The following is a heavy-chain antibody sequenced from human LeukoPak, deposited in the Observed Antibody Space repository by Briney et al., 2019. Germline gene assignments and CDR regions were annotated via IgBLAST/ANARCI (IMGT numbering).Heavy chain of an antibody. J-gene: IGHJ4*02. D-gene: IGHD3-10*01. CDR2: IIPIFGTT. CDR3: ARDYYGSGTYYKPFDY. CDR1: GGTFSSYA. Sequence: SAKVSCKVSGGTFSSYAISWVRQAPGQGLEWMGGIIPIFGTTNYAQKFQGRVTITSDESTSTAYMELSSLRSEDTAVYYCARDYYGSGTYYKPFDYWGQGTLVTVSS. V-gene: IGHV1-69*13.